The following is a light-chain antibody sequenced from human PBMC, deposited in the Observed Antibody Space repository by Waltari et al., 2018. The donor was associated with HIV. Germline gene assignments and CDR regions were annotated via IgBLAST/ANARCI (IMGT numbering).Light chain of an antibody. V-gene: IGLV3-21*02. Sequence: SYVLTQPPSVSVAPGQTARITCGGNNIGTKSVHWYQHKPGQAPVLVIYDGGDRPSGIPERFSGSHSGNTATLTISRFEAGDEADYYCQVWDSSSDHYVFGSGSKVTV. CDR2: DGG. J-gene: IGLJ1*01. CDR3: QVWDSSSDHYV. CDR1: NIGTKS.